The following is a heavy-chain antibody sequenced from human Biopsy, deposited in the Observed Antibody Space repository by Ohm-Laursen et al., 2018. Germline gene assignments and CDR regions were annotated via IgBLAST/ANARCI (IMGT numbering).Heavy chain of an antibody. J-gene: IGHJ4*02. CDR2: FAPENGKT. V-gene: IGHV1-24*01. CDR3: AADINVWNVNY. Sequence: GSSVKVSCKVSGYTLTGLSMHWVRQAPGRGLEWMGGFAPENGKTIYAQKFQGRVTMTEDTSTDTAYMELSSLRSEDTAVYYCAADINVWNVNYWGQGTQVTVSS. D-gene: IGHD1-1*01. CDR1: GYTLTGLS.